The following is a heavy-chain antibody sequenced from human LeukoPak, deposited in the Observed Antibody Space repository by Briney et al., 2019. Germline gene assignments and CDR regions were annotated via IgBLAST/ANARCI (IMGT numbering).Heavy chain of an antibody. Sequence: PGGSLRLSCEASGFTFNTCAMSWVRQAPGKGLEWVSAISESGSGTYYADSVKGRFTISRDNSKNTLYLQMNSLRAEDTAVYYCRGYSGYDPVDYWGQGTLVTVSS. CDR2: ISESGSGT. CDR3: RGYSGYDPVDY. V-gene: IGHV3-23*01. J-gene: IGHJ4*02. CDR1: GFTFNTCA. D-gene: IGHD5-12*01.